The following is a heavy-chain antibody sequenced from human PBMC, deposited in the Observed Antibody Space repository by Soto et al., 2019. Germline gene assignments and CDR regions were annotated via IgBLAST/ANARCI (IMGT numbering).Heavy chain of an antibody. CDR3: ARVDSGLRYFDWLSTYYFDY. CDR2: IYYSGST. D-gene: IGHD3-9*01. V-gene: IGHV4-59*08. CDR1: GGSISSYY. J-gene: IGHJ4*02. Sequence: QVQLQESGPGLVKPSETLSLTCTVSGGSISSYYWSWIRQPPGQGLEWIGYIYYSGSTNYNPSLKSLVTISVDTSKNQFSLKLSSVTAADTAVYYCARVDSGLRYFDWLSTYYFDYWGQGTLVTVSS.